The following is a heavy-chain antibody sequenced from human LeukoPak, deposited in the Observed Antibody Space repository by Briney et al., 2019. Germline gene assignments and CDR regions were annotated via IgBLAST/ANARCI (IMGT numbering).Heavy chain of an antibody. Sequence: GGSLRLSCAASGFTFSSYEMNWVRQAPGKGLEWVSYISSSGSTIYYADSVEGRFTISRDNAKNSLYLQMNSLRAEDTAVYYCAREGSGSYYYRAYYFDYWGQGTLVTVSS. D-gene: IGHD3-10*01. V-gene: IGHV3-48*03. CDR2: ISSSGSTI. CDR3: AREGSGSYYYRAYYFDY. J-gene: IGHJ4*02. CDR1: GFTFSSYE.